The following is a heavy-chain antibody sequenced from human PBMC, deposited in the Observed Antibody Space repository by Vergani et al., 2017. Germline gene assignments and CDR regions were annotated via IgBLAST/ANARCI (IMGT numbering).Heavy chain of an antibody. J-gene: IGHJ6*03. CDR3: ARGTRYSSSSKGYYYYYYMDV. CDR1: GGSFSGYY. D-gene: IGHD6-13*01. Sequence: QVQLQQWGAGLLKPSETLSLTCAVYGGSFSGYYWSWIRQPPGKGLEWIGEINHSGSTNYNPSLKSRVTISVDTSKNQFSLKLSSVTAADTAVYYWARGTRYSSSSKGYYYYYYMDVWGKGTTVTVSS. V-gene: IGHV4-34*01. CDR2: INHSGST.